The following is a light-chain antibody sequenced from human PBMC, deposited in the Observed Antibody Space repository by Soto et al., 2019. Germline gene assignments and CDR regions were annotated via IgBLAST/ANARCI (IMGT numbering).Light chain of an antibody. V-gene: IGLV2-23*01. J-gene: IGLJ2*01. CDR2: EGN. Sequence: QSVLTQPASVSGSPGQSITISCTYNLVSWYQQHPGKALKLMIYEGNKRPSGVSNRFSGSKSGNTASLTISGLQAEDEADYYCCSYAGQRVVFGGGTKLTVL. CDR1: NL. CDR3: CSYAGQRVV.